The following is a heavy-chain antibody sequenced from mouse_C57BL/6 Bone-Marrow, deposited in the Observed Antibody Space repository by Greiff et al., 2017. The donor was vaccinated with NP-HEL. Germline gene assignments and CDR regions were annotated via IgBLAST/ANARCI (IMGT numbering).Heavy chain of an antibody. CDR1: GYSFTGYY. V-gene: IGHV1-42*01. D-gene: IGHD2-4*01. J-gene: IGHJ2*01. CDR3: ARRDYDS. Sequence: VQLKESGPELVKPGASVKISCKASGYSFTGYYMNWVKQSPEKSLEWIGEINPSTGGTTYNQKFKAKATLTVDKSSSTAYMQLKSLTSEDSAVYYCARRDYDSWGQGTTLTVSS. CDR2: INPSTGGT.